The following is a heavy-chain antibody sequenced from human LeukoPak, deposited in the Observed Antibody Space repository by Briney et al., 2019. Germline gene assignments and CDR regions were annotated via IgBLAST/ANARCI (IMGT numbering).Heavy chain of an antibody. CDR3: ARADYDILTGYSDDAFDI. CDR1: GYMCTSYG. CDR2: IRAYNGNT. Sequence: ASGKVCCKASGYMCTSYGISWVREAPGQGVEGMGWIRAYNGNTNYAQKLQGRVTMTTDTSTSTAYMELRSLRSDDTAVYYCARADYDILTGYSDDAFDIWGQGTMVTVSS. J-gene: IGHJ3*02. D-gene: IGHD3-9*01. V-gene: IGHV1-18*04.